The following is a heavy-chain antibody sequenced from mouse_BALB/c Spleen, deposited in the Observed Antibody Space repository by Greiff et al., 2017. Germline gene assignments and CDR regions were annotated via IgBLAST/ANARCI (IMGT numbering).Heavy chain of an antibody. CDR1: GDSITSGY. D-gene: IGHD1-2*01. CDR2: ISYSGST. CDR3: AKRLTTATGPMDY. V-gene: IGHV3-8*02. Sequence: VQLQQSGPSLVKPSQTLSLTCSVTGDSITSGYWNWIRKFPGNKLEYMGYISYSGSTYYNPSLKSRISITRDTSKNQYYLQLNSVTTEDTATYYCAKRLTTATGPMDYWGQGTSVTVSS. J-gene: IGHJ4*01.